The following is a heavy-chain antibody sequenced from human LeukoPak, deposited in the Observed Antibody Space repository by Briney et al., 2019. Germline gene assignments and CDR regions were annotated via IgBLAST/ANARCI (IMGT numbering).Heavy chain of an antibody. V-gene: IGHV1-69*01. CDR2: IIPIFGTA. D-gene: IGHD4-17*01. CDR1: GGTFISYA. Sequence: GSSVTVSCKASGGTFISYAISWVRQAPGQGPEWMGGIIPIFGTANYAQKFQGRVTITADESTSTAYMELSSLRSEDTAVYYCASYYGDYWGTADYWGQGTLVTVSS. CDR3: ASYYGDYWGTADY. J-gene: IGHJ4*02.